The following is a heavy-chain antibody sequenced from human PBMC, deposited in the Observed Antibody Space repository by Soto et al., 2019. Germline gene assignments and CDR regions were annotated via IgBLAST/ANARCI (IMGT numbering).Heavy chain of an antibody. CDR2: INIKGGSI. D-gene: IGHD6-19*01. CDR1: GFMFDSYA. V-gene: IGHV3-48*02. Sequence: PGGSLRLSCVGSGFMFDSYAMNWVRQAPGKGLEWVSYINIKGGSIYYAESVKGRFSISRDNARNSLSLQMNSLSDEDTAVYYCAKSGDSAGWGIDFWGQGTLVTVSS. J-gene: IGHJ4*02. CDR3: AKSGDSAGWGIDF.